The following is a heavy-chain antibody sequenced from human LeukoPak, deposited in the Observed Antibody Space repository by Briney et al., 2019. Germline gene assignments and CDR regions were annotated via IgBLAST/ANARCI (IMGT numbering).Heavy chain of an antibody. J-gene: IGHJ4*02. Sequence: GGSLGLSCAASGFRFSDFAMSWVRQAPGKGLECVSVISASGGRTYSAESVKARFTISRDNSKNTLYLQVNSLTADDTAVYYCAKGHSDFGTGFDLWGQGTLVTVS. CDR1: GFRFSDFA. V-gene: IGHV3-23*01. CDR2: ISASGGRT. CDR3: AKGHSDFGTGFDL. D-gene: IGHD4-17*01.